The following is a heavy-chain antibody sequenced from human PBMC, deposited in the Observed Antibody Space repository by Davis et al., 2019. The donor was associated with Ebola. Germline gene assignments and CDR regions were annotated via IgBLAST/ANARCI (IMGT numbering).Heavy chain of an antibody. CDR1: GGTFSSYA. J-gene: IGHJ1*01. D-gene: IGHD2-15*01. Sequence: AASVKVSCKASGGTFSSYAISWVRQAPGQGLEWMGGIIPIFGTANYAQKLQGRVTMTTDTSTSTAYMELRSLRSDDTAVYYCARDCSGGSCYLHFQHWGQVTLVTVSS. CDR3: ARDCSGGSCYLHFQH. V-gene: IGHV1-69*05. CDR2: IIPIFGTA.